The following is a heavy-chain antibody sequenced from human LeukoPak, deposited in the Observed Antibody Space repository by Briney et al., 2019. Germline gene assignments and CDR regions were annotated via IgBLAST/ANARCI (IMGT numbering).Heavy chain of an antibody. CDR2: INPNSGGT. V-gene: IGHV1-2*02. Sequence: GASVKVSCKASGYTFTGYYTHWVRQAPGQGLEWMGWINPNSGGTNYAQKFQGRVTMTRDTSISTAYMELSRLRSDDTAVYYCARDSEQWLVHYYFDYWGQGTLVTVSS. D-gene: IGHD6-19*01. CDR1: GYTFTGYY. J-gene: IGHJ4*02. CDR3: ARDSEQWLVHYYFDY.